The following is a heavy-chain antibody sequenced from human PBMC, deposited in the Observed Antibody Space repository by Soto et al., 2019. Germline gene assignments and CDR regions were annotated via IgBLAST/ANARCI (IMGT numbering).Heavy chain of an antibody. Sequence: SETLSLTCTVSGGSISSGGYYWSWIRQHPGKGLEWIGYICYSGSTYYNPSLKSRVTISVDTSKNQFSLKLSSVTAADTAVYYCASGRRPYYDFWSGPPHYYYYGLDVWGQGTTVTVSS. CDR3: ASGRRPYYDFWSGPPHYYYYGLDV. CDR2: ICYSGST. V-gene: IGHV4-31*03. J-gene: IGHJ6*02. D-gene: IGHD3-3*01. CDR1: GGSISSGGYY.